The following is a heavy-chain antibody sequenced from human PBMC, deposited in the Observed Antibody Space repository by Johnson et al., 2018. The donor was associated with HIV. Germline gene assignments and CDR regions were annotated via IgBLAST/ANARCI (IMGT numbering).Heavy chain of an antibody. Sequence: VQLVESGGGLVKPGGSLRLSCAASGFTFNNAWMSWVRQAPGTGLEWVGRIKSKTDGGTTDYAAPVKGRFTISRDDSKNTLYLQMNSLRAEDTAVYYCAKGIAVATRHAFDIWGQGTMVTVSS. CDR2: IKSKTDGGTT. CDR3: AKGIAVATRHAFDI. CDR1: GFTFNNAW. D-gene: IGHD6-19*01. V-gene: IGHV3-15*01. J-gene: IGHJ3*02.